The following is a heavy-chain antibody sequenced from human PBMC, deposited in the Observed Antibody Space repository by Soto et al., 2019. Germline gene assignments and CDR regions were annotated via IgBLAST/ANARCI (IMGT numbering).Heavy chain of an antibody. CDR2: INHSGST. V-gene: IGHV4-34*01. CDR1: GGSFSGYY. Sequence: SETLSLTCAVYGGSFSGYYWSWIRQPPGKGLEWIGEINHSGSTNYNPSLKSRVTISVDTSKNQFSLKLSSVTAADTAVYYCARDLPYGVPAVDVWGKGTTVTVSS. J-gene: IGHJ6*04. CDR3: ARDLPYGVPAVDV. D-gene: IGHD2-2*01.